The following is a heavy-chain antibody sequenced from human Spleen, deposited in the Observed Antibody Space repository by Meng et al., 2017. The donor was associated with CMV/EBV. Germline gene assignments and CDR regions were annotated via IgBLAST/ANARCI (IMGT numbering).Heavy chain of an antibody. CDR1: GGSISSYY. CDR2: IYYSGRT. Sequence: SETLSLTCTVSGGSISSYYWSWIRQPPGKGLEWIGYIYYSGRTNYNPSLKSRLTMSVDTSKNQFSLRLSPVTAADTALYYCARLDYDFWGGYYFDDWGQGTLVTVSS. J-gene: IGHJ4*02. D-gene: IGHD3-3*01. CDR3: ARLDYDFWGGYYFDD. V-gene: IGHV4-59*01.